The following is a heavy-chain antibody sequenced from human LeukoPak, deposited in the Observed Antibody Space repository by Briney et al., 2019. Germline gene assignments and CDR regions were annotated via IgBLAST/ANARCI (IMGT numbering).Heavy chain of an antibody. D-gene: IGHD6-13*01. Sequence: SETLSLTCTVSGGSISSGDYYWSWIRQPPGKGLEWIGHIYHSGITYYNPSLKSRVTFLVDTSKNQFSLKVKSVTAADTAVYHCVIARAYSSSWYYFDRWGQRPVVTHSS. CDR1: GGSISSGDYY. CDR2: IYHSGIT. J-gene: IGHJ4*02. CDR3: VIARAYSSSWYYFDR. V-gene: IGHV4-30-4*08.